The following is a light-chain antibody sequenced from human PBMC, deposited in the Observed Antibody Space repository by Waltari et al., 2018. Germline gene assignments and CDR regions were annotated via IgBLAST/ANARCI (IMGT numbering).Light chain of an antibody. J-gene: IGKJ5*01. CDR3: QQYNTYPLT. Sequence: DIQMTQSPSTLSASVGDRVTITCRASQYISSWLAWYQQKPGKAPKLLIYKASILESGVPSRFSGSESGTEFTLTISSLQPDDFATYYCQQYNTYPLTFGQGTRLEI. CDR1: QYISSW. CDR2: KAS. V-gene: IGKV1-5*03.